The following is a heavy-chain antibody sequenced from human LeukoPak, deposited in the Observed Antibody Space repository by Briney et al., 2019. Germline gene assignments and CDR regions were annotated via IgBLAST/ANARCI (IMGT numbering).Heavy chain of an antibody. V-gene: IGHV3-66*02. CDR1: GFTVSSNY. Sequence: GGSLRLSCAASGFTVSSNYMSWVRQAPGKGLEWVSVIYSGGSTYYADSVKGRFTISRDNSKNTQYLQMNSLRVEDTAVYYCARDFIGDGYNAFDYWGQGTLVTVSS. CDR2: IYSGGST. CDR3: ARDFIGDGYNAFDY. D-gene: IGHD5-24*01. J-gene: IGHJ4*02.